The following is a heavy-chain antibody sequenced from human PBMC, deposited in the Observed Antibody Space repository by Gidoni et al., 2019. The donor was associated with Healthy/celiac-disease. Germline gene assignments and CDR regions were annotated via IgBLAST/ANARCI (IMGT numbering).Heavy chain of an antibody. D-gene: IGHD5-12*01. Sequence: VQLVQSGAEVKQPGSSVTVSCKASGDTFSSYAISWVRQAPGQGLEWMGGIIPIFGTANYEQKFQGRVTITADKATSTAYMELSSLRSEDTAVYYCANLYSGYPNNFPAFDYWGQGTLVTVSS. CDR1: GDTFSSYA. V-gene: IGHV1-69*06. CDR2: IIPIFGTA. CDR3: ANLYSGYPNNFPAFDY. J-gene: IGHJ4*02.